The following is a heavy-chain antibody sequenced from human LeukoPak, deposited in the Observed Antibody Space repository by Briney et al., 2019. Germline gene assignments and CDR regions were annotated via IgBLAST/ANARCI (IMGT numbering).Heavy chain of an antibody. D-gene: IGHD1-26*01. J-gene: IGHJ4*02. Sequence: ASVKVSCKASEYTFTSHDINWVRQAAGQGLEWVGYINPNSGNSVYAQNFQGRVTLTRNTSINTAYMELTSLRSEDTAVYYCARVPRESYSHWGQGTLVTVSS. CDR2: INPNSGNS. V-gene: IGHV1-8*01. CDR3: ARVPRESYSH. CDR1: EYTFTSHD.